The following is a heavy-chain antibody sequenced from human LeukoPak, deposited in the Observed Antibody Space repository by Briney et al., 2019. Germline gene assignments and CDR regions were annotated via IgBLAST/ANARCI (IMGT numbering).Heavy chain of an antibody. Sequence: SETLSLTCTVSGGSISSYYWSWIRQPPGKGLEWIGYTYYSGSTNYNPSLKSRVTILVDTSKNQFSLKLSSVTAADTAVYYCARAVLWVGSCYFDYWGQGTLVTVSS. CDR3: ARAVLWVGSCYFDY. CDR2: TYYSGST. J-gene: IGHJ4*02. D-gene: IGHD2-15*01. V-gene: IGHV4-59*01. CDR1: GGSISSYY.